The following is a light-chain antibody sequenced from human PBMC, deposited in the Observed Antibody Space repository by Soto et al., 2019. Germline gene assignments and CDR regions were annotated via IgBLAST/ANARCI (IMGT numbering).Light chain of an antibody. V-gene: IGKV3-15*01. CDR2: GAS. CDR3: QQYNNWPRT. J-gene: IGKJ1*01. Sequence: EILMTQSPATLSVSPGASATLSCRASQSVSTNLAWYQQKPGQVPRVLIYGASTRATEIPARFSGSGSGTEFTLTIDSLQSEDFAVYYCQQYNNWPRTFGQGTKV. CDR1: QSVSTN.